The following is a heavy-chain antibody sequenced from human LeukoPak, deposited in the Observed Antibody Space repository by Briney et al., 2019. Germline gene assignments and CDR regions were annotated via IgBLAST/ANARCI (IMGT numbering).Heavy chain of an antibody. Sequence: PVKVSCKASGCTFSSYSISWVRQAPGQGREWMGGNDPIFGTANYAQKFQGRVTITADESMSTAYMELSSLRSEDTAVYYCARPHCSSAIRYTANWFDPWGQGTLVTVSS. CDR3: ARPHCSSAIRYTANWFDP. D-gene: IGHD2-2*02. CDR1: GCTFSSYS. J-gene: IGHJ5*02. V-gene: IGHV1-69*13. CDR2: NDPIFGTA.